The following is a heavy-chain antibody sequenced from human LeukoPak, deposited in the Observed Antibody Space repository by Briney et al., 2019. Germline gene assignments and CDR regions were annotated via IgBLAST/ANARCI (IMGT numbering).Heavy chain of an antibody. J-gene: IGHJ4*02. V-gene: IGHV3-30*03. CDR2: ISYDGSNK. Sequence: PGGSLRLSCAASGFTFSSYGMHWVRQAPGTGLEWVAVISYDGSNKYYADSVKGLFTISRDNSKNTLYLQMNSLRAEDTAVYYCATPDRVRYCSGGSCYREYYFDYWGQGTLVTVSS. CDR1: GFTFSSYG. D-gene: IGHD2-15*01. CDR3: ATPDRVRYCSGGSCYREYYFDY.